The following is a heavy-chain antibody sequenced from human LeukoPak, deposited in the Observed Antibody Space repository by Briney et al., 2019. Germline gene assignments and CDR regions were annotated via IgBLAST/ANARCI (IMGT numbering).Heavy chain of an antibody. Sequence: VGSLRLSCAASGFTFSSYWMSWVRQAAGKGLEWVANIKQDGSEKYYVDSVKGRFTISRDNAKNSLYLQMNSLRAEDTAVYYCASLGYCSSTCCAEYFQHWGQGTLVTVSS. V-gene: IGHV3-7*01. CDR1: GFTFSSYW. J-gene: IGHJ1*01. CDR3: ASLGYCSSTCCAEYFQH. CDR2: IKQDGSEK. D-gene: IGHD2-2*01.